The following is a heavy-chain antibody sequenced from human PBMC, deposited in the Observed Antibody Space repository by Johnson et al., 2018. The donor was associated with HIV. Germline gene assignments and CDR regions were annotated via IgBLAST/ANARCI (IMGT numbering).Heavy chain of an antibody. V-gene: IGHV3-49*04. D-gene: IGHD1-1*01. Sequence: VQLVEFGGGLVQPGGSLRLSCAASGFTFGDYAMSWVRQAPGKGLEWVGFIRSKAYGGTTEYAASVKGRFTISRDDSKSIAYLQMNSLKTEDTAVYYCTRDARRISAFDIWGQGTMVTVSS. CDR2: IRSKAYGGTT. CDR3: TRDARRISAFDI. CDR1: GFTFGDYA. J-gene: IGHJ3*02.